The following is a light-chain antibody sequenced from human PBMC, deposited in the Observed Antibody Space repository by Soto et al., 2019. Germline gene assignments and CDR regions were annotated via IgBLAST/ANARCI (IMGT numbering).Light chain of an antibody. Sequence: QSVLTQPPSASGTPGQRVTISCSGSSSNIGSNTVNWYQQLPRTAPKLLIYSHNQRPSGVPDRFSGSKSGTSASLAISGLQSEDEADYYCAAWDDSLNGYVFGTGTKLTVL. CDR1: SSNIGSNT. CDR2: SHN. J-gene: IGLJ1*01. CDR3: AAWDDSLNGYV. V-gene: IGLV1-44*01.